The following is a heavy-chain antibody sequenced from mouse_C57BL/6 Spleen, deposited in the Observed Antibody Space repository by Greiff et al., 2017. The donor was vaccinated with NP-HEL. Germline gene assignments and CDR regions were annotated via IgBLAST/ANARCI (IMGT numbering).Heavy chain of an antibody. J-gene: IGHJ3*01. CDR1: GYTFTSYW. D-gene: IGHD2-4*01. CDR3: AREGMITTGFAY. V-gene: IGHV1-64*01. CDR2: IHPNSGST. Sequence: VQLQQPGAELVKPGASVKLSCKASGYTFTSYWMHWVKQRPGQGLEWIGMIHPNSGSTNYNEKFKSKATLTVDKSSSTAYMQLSSLTSEDSAVYYCAREGMITTGFAYWGQGTLVTVSA.